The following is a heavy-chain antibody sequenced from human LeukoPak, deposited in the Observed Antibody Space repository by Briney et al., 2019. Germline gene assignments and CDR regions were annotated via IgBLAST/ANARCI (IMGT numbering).Heavy chain of an antibody. CDR2: INPNSGGT. Sequence: ASVKVSCKASGYTLTDYYMHWVRQAPGQGLEWMGRINPNSGGTNYAQKFQGRVTMTRDTPISTVYMELSRLRSDDTAVYYCARVGYYESSGYYEYWGQGTLVTVSS. CDR3: ARVGYYESSGYYEY. J-gene: IGHJ4*02. V-gene: IGHV1-2*06. CDR1: GYTLTDYY. D-gene: IGHD3-22*01.